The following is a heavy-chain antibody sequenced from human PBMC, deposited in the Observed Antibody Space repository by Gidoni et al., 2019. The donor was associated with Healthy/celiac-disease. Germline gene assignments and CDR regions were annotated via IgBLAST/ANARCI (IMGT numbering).Heavy chain of an antibody. V-gene: IGHV1-18*01. Sequence: QVQLVQSGAEVKKLGASVKVSCKASGYTFTSYGISWVRQAPGQGLEWMGWISAYNGNTNYAQKLQGRVTMTTDTSTSTAYMELRSLRSDDTAVYYCARVMSVVVAALDAFDIWGQGTMVTVSS. D-gene: IGHD2-15*01. CDR1: GYTFTSYG. CDR2: ISAYNGNT. J-gene: IGHJ3*02. CDR3: ARVMSVVVAALDAFDI.